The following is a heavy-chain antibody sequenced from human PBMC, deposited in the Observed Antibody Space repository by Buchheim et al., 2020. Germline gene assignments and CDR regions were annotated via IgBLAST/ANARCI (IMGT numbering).Heavy chain of an antibody. Sequence: QVQLVQSGAEVRKPGASVKVSCKASGYTFTGYYIHWVRQAPGQRLEWMGWINPNSGGTKYAQKFQGWVTMTRDTSISTVYMELSRLNSDDTAVYYCATDGQGIAAAGTTPGTFFDYWGQGTL. CDR2: INPNSGGT. D-gene: IGHD6-13*01. CDR3: ATDGQGIAAAGTTPGTFFDY. J-gene: IGHJ4*02. CDR1: GYTFTGYY. V-gene: IGHV1-2*04.